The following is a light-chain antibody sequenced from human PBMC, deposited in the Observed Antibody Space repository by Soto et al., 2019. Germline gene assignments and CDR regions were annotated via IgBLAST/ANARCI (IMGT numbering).Light chain of an antibody. CDR3: QPYGSSRT. Sequence: EIVLTQSPGTLSLSPGERATLSCRASQTISGSYLAWYQKKPGQAPRLLIYGASSRATGIPDRFSGSGSGTDFTLTISRLEPEDFAVYYCQPYGSSRTFGQGTKVEIK. J-gene: IGKJ1*01. V-gene: IGKV3-20*01. CDR1: QTISGSY. CDR2: GAS.